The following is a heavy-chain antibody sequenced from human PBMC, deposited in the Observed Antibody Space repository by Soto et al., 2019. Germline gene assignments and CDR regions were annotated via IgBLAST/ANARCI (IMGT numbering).Heavy chain of an antibody. CDR2: IYYSGST. J-gene: IGHJ6*03. CDR1: GGSISSYY. V-gene: IGHV4-59*01. CDR3: AIASLRGWNDVRYYYYYMDV. D-gene: IGHD1-1*01. Sequence: SETLSLTCTVSGGSISSYYWSWIRQPPGKGLEWIGYIYYSGSTNYNPSLKSRVTISVDTSKNQFSLKLSSVTAADTAVYYCAIASLRGWNDVRYYYYYMDVWGKGTTVTVSS.